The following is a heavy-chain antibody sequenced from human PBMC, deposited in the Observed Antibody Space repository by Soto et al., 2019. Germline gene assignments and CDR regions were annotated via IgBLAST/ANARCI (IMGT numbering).Heavy chain of an antibody. CDR2: IKQDGNEK. CDR1: GFTFSAYL. V-gene: IGHV3-7*01. CDR3: AIGHWLGK. J-gene: IGHJ4*02. Sequence: EVQLVDSGGALVQPGESLRLSCAASGFTFSAYLMTWVRQAPGKGLEWVATIKQDGNEKYYVDSVKGRFTISRDNAKNSLYLQLNALRAEDTAVYYCAIGHWLGKWGQGTLVTGSS. D-gene: IGHD6-19*01.